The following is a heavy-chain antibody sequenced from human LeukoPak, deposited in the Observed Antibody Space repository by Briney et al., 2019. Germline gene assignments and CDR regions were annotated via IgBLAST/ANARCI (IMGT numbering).Heavy chain of an antibody. V-gene: IGHV3-11*04. J-gene: IGHJ6*03. Sequence: PGGSLRLSCAASGFTFSDYYMSWIRQAPGKGLEWVSYISSSGSTIYYADSVKGRFTISRDNAKNSLYLQMNSLRAEDTAVYYCARDHSPVVAVPSVDMDVWGKGTTVTVSS. D-gene: IGHD2-15*01. CDR2: ISSSGSTI. CDR3: ARDHSPVVAVPSVDMDV. CDR1: GFTFSDYY.